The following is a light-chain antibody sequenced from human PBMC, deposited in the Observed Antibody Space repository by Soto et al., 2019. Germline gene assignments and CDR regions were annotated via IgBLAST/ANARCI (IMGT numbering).Light chain of an antibody. V-gene: IGLV1-47*01. Sequence: QSALTQSASASGTPGQRVTISCSGGTSNIGTNAVYWFQLLPGTAPKLLIYYSNHRPSGISDRFSGSKSGTSASLAISGLRPVDEADYYCAAWDDRLRGYVFATGTKVTVL. CDR3: AAWDDRLRGYV. J-gene: IGLJ1*01. CDR2: YSN. CDR1: TSNIGTNA.